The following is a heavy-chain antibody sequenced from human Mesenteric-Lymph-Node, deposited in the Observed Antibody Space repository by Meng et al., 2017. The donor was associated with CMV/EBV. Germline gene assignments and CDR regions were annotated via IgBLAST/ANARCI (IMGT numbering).Heavy chain of an antibody. J-gene: IGHJ5*02. D-gene: IGHD3-9*01. CDR3: ARGIRYFDGDWFDP. CDR2: VFYTGSG. V-gene: IGHV4-61*01. CDR1: GGSISSGSFS. Sequence: SGGSISSGSFSWSWIRQPPGKGLEWIGYVFYTGSGFYNPSLKHRVTISVDTSNNQLSLNLRSVTAADTAVYYCARGIRYFDGDWFDPWGQGTLVTVSS.